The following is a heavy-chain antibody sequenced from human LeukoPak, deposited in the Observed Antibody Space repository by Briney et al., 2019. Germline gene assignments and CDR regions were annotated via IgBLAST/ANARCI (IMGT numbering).Heavy chain of an antibody. CDR2: SYYSGST. D-gene: IGHD2-2*01. J-gene: IGHJ4*02. CDR3: ARLADCSSTSCHDY. Sequence: SETLSLTCTVSGGSISGRTYYWGWIRQPPGKGLEWIGSSYYSGSTYYNPSLKSRVTISVDSSKNQFSLKLRSVTAADTAVYYCARLADCSSTSCHDYWGQGTLVTVSS. V-gene: IGHV4-39*01. CDR1: GGSISGRTYY.